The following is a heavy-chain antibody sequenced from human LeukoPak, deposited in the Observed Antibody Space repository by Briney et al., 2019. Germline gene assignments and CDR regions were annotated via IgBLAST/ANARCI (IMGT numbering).Heavy chain of an antibody. CDR3: ARHERDYGDFDY. J-gene: IGHJ4*01. V-gene: IGHV4-39*01. D-gene: IGHD4-17*01. Sequence: PSEILSLTCTVSGGSISSSSYYWGWIRQPPGKGLEWIGSMYYSGSTYYNLSLKSRVTISVDTSKNQFSLRLSSVTAADTAVYYCARHERDYGDFDYWGHGTLVTVSS. CDR2: MYYSGST. CDR1: GGSISSSSYY.